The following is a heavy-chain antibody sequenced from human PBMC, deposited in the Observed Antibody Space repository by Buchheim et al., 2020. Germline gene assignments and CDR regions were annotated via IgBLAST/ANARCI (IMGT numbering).Heavy chain of an antibody. CDR3: ARVPKSYSARYYFDY. CDR2: INHSGST. J-gene: IGHJ4*02. V-gene: IGHV4-34*01. Sequence: QVQLQQWGAGLLKPSETLSLTCAVYGGSFSGYYWSWIRQPPGKGLEWIGEINHSGSTTYNPSLKSRVTISVDTSKNQFSLKLSSVTAADTAVYYCARVPKSYSARYYFDYWGQGTL. D-gene: IGHD1-26*01. CDR1: GGSFSGYY.